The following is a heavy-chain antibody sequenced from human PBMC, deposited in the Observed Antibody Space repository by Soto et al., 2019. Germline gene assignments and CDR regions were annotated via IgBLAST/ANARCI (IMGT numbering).Heavy chain of an antibody. J-gene: IGHJ4*02. CDR2: IYYSGST. CDR1: GGSISSSSYY. CDR3: ARQILGGSYRYTPPYYFDY. V-gene: IGHV4-39*01. Sequence: SETLSLTCTVSGGSISSSSYYWGWIRQPPGKGLEWIGSIYYSGSTYYNPSLKSRVTISVDTSKNQFSLKLSSVTAADTAVYYCARQILGGSYRYTPPYYFDYWGQGTLVTVSS. D-gene: IGHD3-16*02.